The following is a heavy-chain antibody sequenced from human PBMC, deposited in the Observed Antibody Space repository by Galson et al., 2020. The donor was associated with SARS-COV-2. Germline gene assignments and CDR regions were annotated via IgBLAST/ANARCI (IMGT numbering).Heavy chain of an antibody. CDR3: ARGMKHGGYFQH. Sequence: ASVKVSCKASGYTFTSYYMYWVRQAPGQGLEGMGIINPSGGSTSYAQKFQGRVTMTRDTSTSTVYMELSSLRSEDTAVYYCARGMKHGGYFQHWGQGTLVTVSS. CDR2: INPSGGST. J-gene: IGHJ1*01. CDR1: GYTFTSYY. D-gene: IGHD3-16*01. V-gene: IGHV1-46*01.